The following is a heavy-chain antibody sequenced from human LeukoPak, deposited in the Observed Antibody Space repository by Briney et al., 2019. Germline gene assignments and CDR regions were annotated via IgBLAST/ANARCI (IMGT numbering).Heavy chain of an antibody. Sequence: GGSLRLSCAASGFTFSSYWMSWVRQAPGKGLEWVANIKQDGSEKYYVDSVKGRFTISRDNAKNSLYLQMNSLRAEDTAVYYCARERGYCSSTSCYAGHYYGMDVWGKGTTVTVSS. V-gene: IGHV3-7*03. J-gene: IGHJ6*04. D-gene: IGHD2-2*01. CDR1: GFTFSSYW. CDR2: IKQDGSEK. CDR3: ARERGYCSSTSCYAGHYYGMDV.